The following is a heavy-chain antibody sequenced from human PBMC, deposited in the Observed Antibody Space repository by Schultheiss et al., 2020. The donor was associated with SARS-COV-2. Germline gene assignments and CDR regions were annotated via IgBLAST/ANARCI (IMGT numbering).Heavy chain of an antibody. D-gene: IGHD3-22*01. V-gene: IGHV3-9*01. J-gene: IGHJ4*02. CDR3: AREDSSGYYYFDY. Sequence: GGSLRLSCAASGFTFDDYAMHWVRQAPGKGLEWVSGISWNSGSIGYADSVKGRFTISRDNAKNSLYLQMNSLRAEDTALYYCAREDSSGYYYFDYWGQGTLVTVSS. CDR1: GFTFDDYA. CDR2: ISWNSGSI.